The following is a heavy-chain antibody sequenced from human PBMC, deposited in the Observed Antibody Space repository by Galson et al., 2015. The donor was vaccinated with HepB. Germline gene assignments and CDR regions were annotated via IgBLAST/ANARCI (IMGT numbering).Heavy chain of an antibody. D-gene: IGHD6-19*01. CDR3: AREGEQWLAPDAFDV. V-gene: IGHV3-30-3*01. CDR1: GFNFGKYP. Sequence: SLRLSCAASGFNFGKYPMHWVRQAPGKGLEWVAFISFDGSNNYYGDSVKGRFTMSRDNSKNTLYLQMDSLRVEDTAVYYCAREGEQWLAPDAFDVWGQGTKVTVSS. J-gene: IGHJ3*01. CDR2: ISFDGSNN.